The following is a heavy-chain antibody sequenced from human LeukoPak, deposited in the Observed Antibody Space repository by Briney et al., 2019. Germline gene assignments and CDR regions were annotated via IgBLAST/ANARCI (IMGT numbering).Heavy chain of an antibody. CDR1: GGSFSGYY. CDR3: AREGAAAGIHYYYYYGMDV. CDR2: INHSGST. Sequence: SETLSLTCAVYGGSFSGYYWSWIRQPPGKGLEWIGEINHSGSTNYNPSLKSRVTISVDTSKNQFSLKLSSVTAADTAVYYCAREGAAAGIHYYYYYGMDVWGQGTTVTVSS. D-gene: IGHD6-13*01. J-gene: IGHJ6*02. V-gene: IGHV4-34*01.